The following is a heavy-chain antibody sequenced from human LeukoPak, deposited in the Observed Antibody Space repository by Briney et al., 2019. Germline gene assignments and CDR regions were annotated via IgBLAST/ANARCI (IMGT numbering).Heavy chain of an antibody. CDR1: GGTFSSYA. J-gene: IGHJ6*03. V-gene: IGHV1-69*05. D-gene: IGHD2-15*01. CDR3: ARHNGVAATPKDYYYYMDV. CDR2: IIPIFGTA. Sequence: SVKVFCKASGGTFSSYAISWVRQAPGQGLEWMGGIIPIFGTANYAQKFQGRVTITTDESTSTAYMELSSLRSEDTAVYYCARHNGVAATPKDYYYYMDVWGKGTTVTVSS.